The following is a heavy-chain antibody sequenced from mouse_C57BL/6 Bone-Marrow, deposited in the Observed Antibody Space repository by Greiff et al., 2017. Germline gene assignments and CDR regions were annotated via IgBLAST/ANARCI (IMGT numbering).Heavy chain of an antibody. CDR2: IDPSDSET. CDR1: GYTFTSYW. J-gene: IGHJ1*03. Sequence: QVQLQQPGAELVRPGSSVKLSCKASGYTFTSYWMHWVKQRPIQGLEWIGNIDPSDSETHYNQKFKDKATLTVDKSSTTAYTQLSSLTSEDPAIYYSARSRFYGGGFWYFDVWGTGTTVTVSS. CDR3: ARSRFYGGGFWYFDV. V-gene: IGHV1-52*01. D-gene: IGHD1-1*01.